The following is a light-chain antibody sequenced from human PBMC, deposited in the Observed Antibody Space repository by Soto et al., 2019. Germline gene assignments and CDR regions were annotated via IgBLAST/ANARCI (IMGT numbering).Light chain of an antibody. CDR2: AAA. V-gene: IGKV1-39*01. CDR1: QSITTY. CDR3: QKCNGGPFT. Sequence: DIQMTQSPSSLSASVGDRVTITCRASQSITTYLNWYQQTSGEAPKLLIYAAARLQTGVPSRFSGSGSGTDFTLTINSLQPEDVGVYFCQKCNGGPFTFGPGTTVDVK. J-gene: IGKJ3*01.